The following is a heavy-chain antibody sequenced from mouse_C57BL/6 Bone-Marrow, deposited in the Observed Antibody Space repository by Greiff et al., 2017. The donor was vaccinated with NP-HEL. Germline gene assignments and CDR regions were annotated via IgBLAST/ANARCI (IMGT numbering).Heavy chain of an antibody. Sequence: VQLQQSGAELMKPGASVKLSCKATGYTFTGYWIEWVKQRPGQGLEWIGRIHPSDSDTNYNQKFKGKATLTVDKSSSTAYMQLSSLTSEDSAVYYCAPPLYDYYAMDYWGQGTSVTVSS. CDR3: APPLYDYYAMDY. CDR2: IHPSDSDT. V-gene: IGHV1-74*01. J-gene: IGHJ4*01. D-gene: IGHD1-1*01. CDR1: GYTFTGYW.